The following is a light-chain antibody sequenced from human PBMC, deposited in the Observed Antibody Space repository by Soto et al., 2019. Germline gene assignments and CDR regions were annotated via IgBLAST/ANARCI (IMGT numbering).Light chain of an antibody. V-gene: IGLV2-23*02. J-gene: IGLJ3*02. CDR2: EVS. CDR3: CSSPGSSTTNWV. Sequence: QSVLTQPASVSGSPGQSITISCTGTSSDAGSYNLVSWYQQHPGKAPKLMIYEVSKRPSGVSNRFSGSKSGNTASLTISGLQAEDDADYYCCSSPGSSTTNWVFGTGTKLTVL. CDR1: SSDAGSYNL.